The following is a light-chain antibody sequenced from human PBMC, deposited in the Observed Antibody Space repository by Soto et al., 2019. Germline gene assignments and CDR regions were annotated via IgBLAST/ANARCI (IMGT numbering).Light chain of an antibody. CDR1: TSNIESHP. J-gene: IGLJ1*01. CDR2: TNN. V-gene: IGLV1-44*01. CDR3: ATWDDSRNGV. Sequence: QSVLTQPPSASGTPGQWITISCSGSTSNIESHPVNWFQQVPGAAPKLLIKTNNQRPSGVPDRFSGSKSGASASLAIRGLQSEDEGFYYCATWDDSRNGVFGSGTKVTVL.